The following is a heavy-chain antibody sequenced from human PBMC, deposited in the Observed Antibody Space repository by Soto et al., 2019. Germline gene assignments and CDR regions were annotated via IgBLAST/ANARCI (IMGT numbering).Heavy chain of an antibody. CDR2: IYTSGST. V-gene: IGHV4-4*07. Sequence: PSETLSLTCTVSGGSISSYYWSWIRQPAGKGLEWIGRIYTSGSTNYNPSLKSRVTMSVDTSKNQFSLKLSSVTAADTAVYYCARDLWDIVVVPAAIRFDPWGQGTLVTSPQ. J-gene: IGHJ5*02. CDR3: ARDLWDIVVVPAAIRFDP. D-gene: IGHD2-2*01. CDR1: GGSISSYY.